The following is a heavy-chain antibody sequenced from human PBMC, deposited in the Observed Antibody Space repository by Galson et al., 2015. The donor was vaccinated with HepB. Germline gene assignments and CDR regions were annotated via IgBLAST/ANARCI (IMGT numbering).Heavy chain of an antibody. J-gene: IGHJ4*02. CDR2: ISGHAEKI. D-gene: IGHD5-24*01. V-gene: IGHV3-23*01. CDR3: ARLDGYFDY. CDR1: GFAFGSHT. Sequence: SLRLSCAASGFAFGSHTMIWVRQAPGRGLECVSAISGHAEKIYYAESLKGRFTISRDNSKSTLYLQMGSLRAEDMAVYYCARLDGYFDYWGQGTLVTVSS.